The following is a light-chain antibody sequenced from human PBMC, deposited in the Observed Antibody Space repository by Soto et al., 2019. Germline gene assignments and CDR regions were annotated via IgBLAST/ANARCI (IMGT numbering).Light chain of an antibody. CDR1: QSIASNS. Sequence: ENVLTQSPGTLSLSPGERVTLSCRASQSIASNSLAWYQQKPGQAPRLLIYAAFRRAIGIADRFSGSGSGTDFTLTISSLEPEDFAVYYCQRYGRSPLTFGGGTRVEIK. J-gene: IGKJ4*01. CDR3: QRYGRSPLT. CDR2: AAF. V-gene: IGKV3-20*01.